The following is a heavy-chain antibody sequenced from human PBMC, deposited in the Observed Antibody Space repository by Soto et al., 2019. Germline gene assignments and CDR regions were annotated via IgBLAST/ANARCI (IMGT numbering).Heavy chain of an antibody. CDR3: AKRRGEGYFDN. Sequence: EVQLVESGGGLVQPGGSLRLSCAASGFTFSSYDMHWVRQATGKGLEWVSAISGSGIDTYYADSVKGRFTISRDNSKNTLYLQINSLRVEDTAVYYCAKRRGEGYFDNWGQGTLVTVSS. CDR2: ISGSGIDT. J-gene: IGHJ4*02. V-gene: IGHV3-23*04. D-gene: IGHD3-16*01. CDR1: GFTFSSYD.